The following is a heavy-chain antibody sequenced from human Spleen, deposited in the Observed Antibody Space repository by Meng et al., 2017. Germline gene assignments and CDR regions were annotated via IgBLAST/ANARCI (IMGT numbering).Heavy chain of an antibody. D-gene: IGHD6-19*01. CDR1: GFTFSTYE. V-gene: IGHV3-48*03. Sequence: GESLKISCAASGFTFSTYEMNWVRQTPGKGLEWLSFTSSSGATIYYADSVKGRFTISRDNAKNSLYLQMDSLRAEDTAVYYCARFAVYSSGWYADYWGQGTLVTVSS. J-gene: IGHJ4*02. CDR3: ARFAVYSSGWYADY. CDR2: TSSSGATI.